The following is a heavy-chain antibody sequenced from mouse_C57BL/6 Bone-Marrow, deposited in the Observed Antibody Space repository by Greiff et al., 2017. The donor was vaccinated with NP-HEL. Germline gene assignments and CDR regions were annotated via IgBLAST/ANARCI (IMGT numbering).Heavy chain of an antibody. CDR2: IYPGSGST. CDR3: ARWGYYLDY. Sequence: VKLQESGAELVKPGASVKMSCKASGYTFTSYWITWVKQRPGQGLEWIGDIYPGSGSTNYNEKFKSKATLTVDTSSSTAYMQLSSLTSEDSAVYYCARWGYYLDYWGQGTTLTVSS. CDR1: GYTFTSYW. J-gene: IGHJ2*01. V-gene: IGHV1-55*01.